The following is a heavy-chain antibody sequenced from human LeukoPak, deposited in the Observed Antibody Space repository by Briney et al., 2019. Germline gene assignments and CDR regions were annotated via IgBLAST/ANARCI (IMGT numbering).Heavy chain of an antibody. Sequence: SVKVSCKAAGGNFSSYGISWVRQAPGQGLEWMGGNIPIFGTANYAQKFQGRVTITADESTSTAYMELSSLRSEDTAVYYCAALDHDFWSGYYQKHTDYWGQGTLVTVSS. V-gene: IGHV1-69*13. CDR3: AALDHDFWSGYYQKHTDY. CDR2: NIPIFGTA. CDR1: GGNFSSYG. J-gene: IGHJ4*02. D-gene: IGHD3-3*01.